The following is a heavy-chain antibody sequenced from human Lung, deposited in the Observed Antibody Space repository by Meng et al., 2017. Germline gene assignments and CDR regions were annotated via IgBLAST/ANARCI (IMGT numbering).Heavy chain of an antibody. CDR2: IYNSGST. J-gene: IGHJ2*01. V-gene: IGHV4-30-4*01. CDR3: ARGQKGYFGL. CDR1: GGSISSSNSY. Sequence: QVQLQASGPGLVKPSQTLSLTCTVSGGSISSSNSYWSWIRQPPGKGLEWSGHIYNSGSTYYNPSLKSRITISVDTSKNQFSLKLSSVTAADTAVYYCARGQKGYFGLWGRGTLVTVFS.